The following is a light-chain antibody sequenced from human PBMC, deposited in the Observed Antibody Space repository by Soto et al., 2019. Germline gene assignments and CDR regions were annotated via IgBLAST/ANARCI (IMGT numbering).Light chain of an antibody. CDR3: SSYTSSVAHV. V-gene: IGLV2-14*01. Sequence: QSVLTRPAAVSGSPGQSITIPCTGTSSDIGGYNDVSWYQQHPGKAPKLMIYEVSHRPSGISNRFSGSKSGNTASLTISGLQAEDEADYYCSSYTSSVAHVFGTGTKVTVL. CDR2: EVS. J-gene: IGLJ1*01. CDR1: SSDIGGYND.